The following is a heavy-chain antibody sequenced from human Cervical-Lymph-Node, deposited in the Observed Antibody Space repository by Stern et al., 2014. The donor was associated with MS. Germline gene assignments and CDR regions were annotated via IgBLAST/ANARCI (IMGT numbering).Heavy chain of an antibody. CDR3: ARGPFNYYLDS. CDR2: IFMGDVHS. CDR1: GRNFSISW. J-gene: IGHJ4*02. V-gene: IGHV5-51*01. Sequence: EVQLVESGAEVKKPGESLKISCRGSGRNFSISWIAWVRQMPGKGLEWLGVIFMGDVHSRYTPSFQGQVPISASKSSSTAFLQWSTLKASDSAIYYCARGPFNYYLDSWGQGTLVTVSS. D-gene: IGHD4-11*01.